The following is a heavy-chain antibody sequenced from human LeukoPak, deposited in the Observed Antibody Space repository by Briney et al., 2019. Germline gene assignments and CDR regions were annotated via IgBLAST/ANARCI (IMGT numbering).Heavy chain of an antibody. V-gene: IGHV4-38-2*02. CDR1: DYHISSGYF. Sequence: PSETLSLTCSVTDYHISSGYFWGWIRQPPQKGLEWIATISHSGSTYFNPSLKSRVIVSIDASKNQFSLILTSVTAADTAVYYCAREHCAGGYCYFLDYWGQGTLVTVSS. D-gene: IGHD2-15*01. J-gene: IGHJ4*02. CDR3: AREHCAGGYCYFLDY. CDR2: ISHSGST.